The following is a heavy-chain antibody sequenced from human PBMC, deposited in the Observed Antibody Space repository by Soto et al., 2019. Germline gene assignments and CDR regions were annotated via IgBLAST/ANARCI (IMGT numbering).Heavy chain of an antibody. Sequence: FSCAASGFTFNAAWMSCVRQAPGKGLEWVGRIKSKTDGGTTDFAAPVKGRFTISRDDSKNTVYLQMNSLKIEDTALYYCTTGLAAAGTNYWGQRTLVTVSS. CDR1: GFTFNAAW. J-gene: IGHJ4*02. V-gene: IGHV3-15*01. D-gene: IGHD6-13*01. CDR2: IKSKTDGGTT. CDR3: TTGLAAAGTNY.